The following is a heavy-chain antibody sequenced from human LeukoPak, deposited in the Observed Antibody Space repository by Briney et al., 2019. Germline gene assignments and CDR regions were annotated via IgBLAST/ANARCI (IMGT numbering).Heavy chain of an antibody. D-gene: IGHD3-9*01. CDR3: VIRHILTGSQLDY. CDR1: GGSIISSSYY. J-gene: IGHJ4*02. V-gene: IGHV4-39*01. Sequence: SETLSLTCSVSGGSIISSSYYWGWIRQPPGKGLEWIGSIYYSGSTYFNPSLKSRVTISVDTSKDQFSLKLSSVTAADTAVYYCVIRHILTGSQLDYWGQGTLVTVSS. CDR2: IYYSGST.